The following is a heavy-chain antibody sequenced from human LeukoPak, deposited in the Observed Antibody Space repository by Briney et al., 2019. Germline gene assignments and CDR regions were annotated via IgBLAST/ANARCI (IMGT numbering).Heavy chain of an antibody. CDR3: ARDRCSGGSCYDWFDP. V-gene: IGHV1-69*06. D-gene: IGHD2-15*01. J-gene: IGHJ5*02. CDR1: GGTFSSYA. Sequence: SVKVSCKASGGTFSSYAISWVRQAPGQGLEWMGGIIPIFDTGNYAQKFQGRVTITADKSTSTAYMELSSLRSEDTAVYYCARDRCSGGSCYDWFDPWGQGTLVTVSS. CDR2: IIPIFDTG.